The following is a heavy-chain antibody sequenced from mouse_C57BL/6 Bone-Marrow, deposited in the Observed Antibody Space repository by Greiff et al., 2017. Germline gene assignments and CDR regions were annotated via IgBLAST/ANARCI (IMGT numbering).Heavy chain of an antibody. CDR2: ISDGGSYT. CDR1: GFTFSSYA. Sequence: EVQVVESGGGLVKPGGSLKLSCAASGFTFSSYAMSWVRQTPEKRLEWVATISDGGSYTYYPDNVKGRFTISRDNAKNNLYLQMSHLKSEDTAMYYCARDDGNPSGFAYWGQGTLVTVSA. V-gene: IGHV5-4*01. J-gene: IGHJ3*01. D-gene: IGHD2-1*01. CDR3: ARDDGNPSGFAY.